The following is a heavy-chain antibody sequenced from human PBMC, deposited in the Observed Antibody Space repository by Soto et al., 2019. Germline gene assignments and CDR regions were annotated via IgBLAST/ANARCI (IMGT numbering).Heavy chain of an antibody. V-gene: IGHV4-30-4*01. Sequence: SETLSLTCTVSGGSISSGDYSWSWIRQPPGKGLEWIGYIYYSGSTYYNPSLKSRVTISVDTSKNQFSLKLSSVTAADTAVYYCARXVLSNHWTLSPLNYYYYGMDVWGQGTTVTVS. CDR2: IYYSGST. CDR3: ARXVLSNHWTLSPLNYYYYGMDV. D-gene: IGHD1-1*01. J-gene: IGHJ6*02. CDR1: GGSISSGDYS.